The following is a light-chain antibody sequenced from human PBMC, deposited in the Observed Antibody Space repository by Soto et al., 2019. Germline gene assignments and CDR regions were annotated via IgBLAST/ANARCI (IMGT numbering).Light chain of an antibody. CDR2: DAS. V-gene: IGKV1-5*01. Sequence: DIQMTQSPSTLSASVGDRVTITCRASQTISTWLAWYQQKPGKAPKLLIYDASSLESGVPLRFSGSGSETEFTLTINSLQPDDFATYYCQQYNGYPWTFGEGTKVDIK. J-gene: IGKJ1*01. CDR1: QTISTW. CDR3: QQYNGYPWT.